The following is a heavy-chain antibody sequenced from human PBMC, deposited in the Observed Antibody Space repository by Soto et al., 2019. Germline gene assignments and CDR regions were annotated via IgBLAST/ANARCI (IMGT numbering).Heavy chain of an antibody. J-gene: IGHJ4*02. Sequence: SETLSLTCTVSGGSISNYYWNWIRQSPGKGLERIGYIYSSGSTHYNPSLQNRVTISIDTSKNQVSLKVNSVTAADTAVYYCALDHSHSYGVYYFDYWGQGTPVTGSS. V-gene: IGHV4-59*01. CDR1: GGSISNYY. D-gene: IGHD5-18*01. CDR2: IYSSGST. CDR3: ALDHSHSYGVYYFDY.